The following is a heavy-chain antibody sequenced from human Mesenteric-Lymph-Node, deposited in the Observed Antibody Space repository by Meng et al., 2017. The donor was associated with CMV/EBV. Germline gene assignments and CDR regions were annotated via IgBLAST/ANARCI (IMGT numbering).Heavy chain of an antibody. Sequence: ASVKVSCKVSGYTLTELSMHWVRQAPGKGLEWMGGFDPEDGETIYAQKFQGRVTMTEDTSTDTAYMELSSLRSEDTAVYYCARDLSPIFTLKISRNAFDIWGQGTMVTVSS. J-gene: IGHJ3*02. CDR1: GYTLTELS. CDR2: FDPEDGET. D-gene: IGHD3-3*01. V-gene: IGHV1-24*01. CDR3: ARDLSPIFTLKISRNAFDI.